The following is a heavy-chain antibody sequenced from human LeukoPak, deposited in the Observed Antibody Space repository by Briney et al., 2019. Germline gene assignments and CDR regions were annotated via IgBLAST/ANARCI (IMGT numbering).Heavy chain of an antibody. V-gene: IGHV4-31*03. CDR3: ARVVWVHYYGLSGYTDAFDI. CDR2: IYYSGST. J-gene: IGHJ3*02. Sequence: SETLSLTCTVSVDSISRGGYYWSWIRQHPGKDLEWIGYIYYSGSTYYNPSLKSRVTMSVDTSKNQFSLKLSSVTAADTAVYYCARVVWVHYYGLSGYTDAFDIWGQGTMVTVSS. CDR1: VDSISRGGYY. D-gene: IGHD3-10*01.